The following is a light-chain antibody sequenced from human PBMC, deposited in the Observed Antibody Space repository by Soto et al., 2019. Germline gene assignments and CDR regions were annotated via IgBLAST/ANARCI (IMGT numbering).Light chain of an antibody. CDR2: DVS. Sequence: QSALTQPASVSGSPGQSITISCTGTSSDVGGYNYVSWYQQHPGKAPKLMIYDVSNRPSGVSNRFSGSNSGNTASMTISGLQADDEADYYFSSYTSSSNVVFGGGTKLTVL. CDR3: SSYTSSSNVV. V-gene: IGLV2-14*01. CDR1: SSDVGGYNY. J-gene: IGLJ2*01.